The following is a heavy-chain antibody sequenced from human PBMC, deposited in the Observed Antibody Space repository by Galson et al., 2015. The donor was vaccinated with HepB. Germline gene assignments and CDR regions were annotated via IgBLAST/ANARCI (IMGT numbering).Heavy chain of an antibody. J-gene: IGHJ4*02. CDR1: GYTFTSYG. D-gene: IGHD2-2*02. CDR3: AIAPSRPRGYCSRTSCYIVDY. CDR2: ISAYNGNT. Sequence: SVKVSCKASGYTFTSYGISWVRQAPGQGLEWMGWISAYNGNTNSAQKLQGRVTTTTDTSTSTAYMELRSLRSYDTAVYYCAIAPSRPRGYCSRTSCYIVDYWGQGTLVTVSS. V-gene: IGHV1-18*04.